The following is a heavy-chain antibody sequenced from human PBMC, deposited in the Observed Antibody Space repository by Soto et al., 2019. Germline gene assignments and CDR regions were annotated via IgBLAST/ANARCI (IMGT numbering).Heavy chain of an antibody. CDR1: GGSISSSSYY. D-gene: IGHD6-13*01. CDR2: IYYSGST. J-gene: IGHJ6*02. V-gene: IGHV4-39*01. Sequence: PSETLSLTCTVSGGSISSSSYYWGWIRQPPGNGLEWIGSIYYSGSTYYNPSLKSRVTISVDTSKNQFSLKLSSVTAADTAVYYCARQSSSSWYVYYYYVMDVWGQGTTVTVSS. CDR3: ARQSSSSWYVYYYYVMDV.